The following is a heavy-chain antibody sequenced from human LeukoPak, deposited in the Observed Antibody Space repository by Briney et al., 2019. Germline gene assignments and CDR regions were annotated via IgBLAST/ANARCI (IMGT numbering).Heavy chain of an antibody. V-gene: IGHV1-46*01. D-gene: IGHD2-21*02. CDR2: INPSGGST. CDR1: GYIFTSYF. CDR3: ARSGLAYCGGDCYADY. Sequence: ASVKVSCKASGYIFTSYFMHWVRQAPGQGLEWMGLINPSGGSTSYAQKFQGRVTMTRDTSTSTVYMELSSLRSEDTAVYYCARSGLAYCGGDCYADYWGQGTLVTVSS. J-gene: IGHJ4*02.